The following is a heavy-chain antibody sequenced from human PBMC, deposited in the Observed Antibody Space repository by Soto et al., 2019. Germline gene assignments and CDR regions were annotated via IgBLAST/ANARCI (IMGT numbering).Heavy chain of an antibody. Sequence: GGSLRLSCAASGFTFISYGMHWVRQAPGKGLEWVAVISYDGSNKYYADSVKGRFTISRDNSKNTLYLQMNSLRAEDTAVYYCAKDQRVLPPPGIPNGMDGWGQGTTVTVSS. D-gene: IGHD3-10*01. CDR2: ISYDGSNK. CDR1: GFTFISYG. V-gene: IGHV3-30*18. J-gene: IGHJ6*02. CDR3: AKDQRVLPPPGIPNGMDG.